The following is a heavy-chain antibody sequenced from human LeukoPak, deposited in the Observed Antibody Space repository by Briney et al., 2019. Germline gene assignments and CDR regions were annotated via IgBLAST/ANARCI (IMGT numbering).Heavy chain of an antibody. V-gene: IGHV3-21*06. CDR1: GFTFSRYS. J-gene: IGHJ6*03. CDR3: ARLTGRDYYYYYMDV. CDR2: ISSGSSYI. Sequence: GGSLRLSCAVSGFTFSRYSMNWVRQAPGKGLEWVASISSGSSYIKYSDSVRGRFVVSRDNVKNSMYLQMSSLRAEDTAVYYCARLTGRDYYYYYMDVWGKGTTVTVSS. D-gene: IGHD7-27*01.